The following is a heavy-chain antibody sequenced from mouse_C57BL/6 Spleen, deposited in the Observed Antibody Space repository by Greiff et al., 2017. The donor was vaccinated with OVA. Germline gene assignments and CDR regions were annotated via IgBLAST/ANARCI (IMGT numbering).Heavy chain of an antibody. Sequence: VQLQQPGAELVKPGASVKMSCKASGYTFTSYWITWVKQRPGQGLEWIGDIYPGSGSTNYNEKFKSTATLTVDTSSSTAYMQLSSLTSEDSAVYYCAAYYSNPWVAYWGQGTLVTVSA. D-gene: IGHD2-5*01. CDR2: IYPGSGST. J-gene: IGHJ3*01. CDR1: GYTFTSYW. CDR3: AAYYSNPWVAY. V-gene: IGHV1-55*01.